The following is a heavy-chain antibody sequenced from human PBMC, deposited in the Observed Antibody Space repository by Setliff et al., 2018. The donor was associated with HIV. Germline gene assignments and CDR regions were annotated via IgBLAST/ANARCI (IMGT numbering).Heavy chain of an antibody. CDR2: IYWNNNK. Sequence: TLSLTCAVSGDSITRGGYYWSWIRQFAGKALEWLAFIYWNNNKHYSTSLKSRLTVTKDTSKNRVVFTMTNMDPVDTATYYCAYSGRQLRGPYFDFWGQGTPVTVS. CDR1: GDSITRGGYY. D-gene: IGHD1-1*01. V-gene: IGHV2-70*12. CDR3: AYSGRQLRGPYFDF. J-gene: IGHJ4*02.